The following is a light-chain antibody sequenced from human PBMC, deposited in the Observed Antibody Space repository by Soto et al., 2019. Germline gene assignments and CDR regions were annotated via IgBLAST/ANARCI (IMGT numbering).Light chain of an antibody. CDR3: QQYYMITYT. V-gene: IGKV4-1*01. CDR1: QSVLSSSNNKNF. J-gene: IGKJ2*01. Sequence: DIVMTQSPDSLAVSLGERATINCKSSQSVLSSSNNKNFLAWYQQKPGQYPKLLIYWASTRESTVPVRFSGSGSAPDFTLPIRILQGEDVAVYYCQQYYMITYTFGRGTKLEIK. CDR2: WAS.